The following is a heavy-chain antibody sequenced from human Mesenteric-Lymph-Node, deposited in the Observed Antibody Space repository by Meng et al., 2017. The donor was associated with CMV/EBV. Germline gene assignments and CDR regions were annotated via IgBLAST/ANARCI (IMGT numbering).Heavy chain of an antibody. CDR1: RFTFNSYA. CDR2: ISRSGAST. V-gene: IGHV3-23*01. CDR3: ARTLPSGSHSPESWFDP. D-gene: IGHD1-26*01. Sequence: GGSLRLSCAASRFTFNSYAMTWVRQAPGKGLEWVSAISRSGASTYYADSVKGRFTISRDNSKNTLFLQMNRLRAEDTAVYYCARTLPSGSHSPESWFDPWGQGTLVTVSS. J-gene: IGHJ5*02.